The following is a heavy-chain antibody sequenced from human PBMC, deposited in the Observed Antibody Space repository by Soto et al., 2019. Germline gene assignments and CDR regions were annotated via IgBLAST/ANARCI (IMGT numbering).Heavy chain of an antibody. D-gene: IGHD4-17*01. J-gene: IGHJ4*02. CDR1: GGTFSSYA. CDR2: IIPIFGTA. Sequence: QVQLVQSGAEVKKPGSSVKVSCKASGGTFSSYAISWVRQAPGQGLEWMGGIIPIFGTANYAQKFQGRVTITADESTSTAYMELSSMRSEDTAVYYCARDRDYGATRDYFDYWGQGTLVTVSS. V-gene: IGHV1-69*01. CDR3: ARDRDYGATRDYFDY.